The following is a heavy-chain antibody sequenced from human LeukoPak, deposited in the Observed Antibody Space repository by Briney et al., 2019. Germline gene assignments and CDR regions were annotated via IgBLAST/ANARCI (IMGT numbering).Heavy chain of an antibody. J-gene: IGHJ4*02. D-gene: IGHD1-1*01. CDR2: IHPEGDEK. CDR3: ARGDDFSGDH. CDR1: GFTFSNFW. Sequence: GGSLRLSCAVSGFTFSNFWMSWVRQAPGRGLEWVANIHPEGDEKYHVESVKGRFTISRDNTKNLLFLQMNGLRVEDTAVYYCARGDDFSGDHWGQGTLVTVSS. V-gene: IGHV3-7*04.